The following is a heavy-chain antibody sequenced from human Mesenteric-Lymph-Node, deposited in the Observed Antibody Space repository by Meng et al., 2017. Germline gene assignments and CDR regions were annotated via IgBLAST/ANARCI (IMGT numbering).Heavy chain of an antibody. V-gene: IGHV4-4*02. CDR3: ARLTNRGLDY. CDR2: IYHSGST. J-gene: IGHJ4*02. CDR1: GAPIISTNW. Sequence: QVQLQESGPGLVKPSGTLSLTCNVSGAPIISTNWWSWVRQPPGKGLEWIGEIYHSGSTNYNPSLKSRVTISVDKSQNQFSLKLSSVTAADTAVYYCARLTNRGLDYWGQGTLVTVSS. D-gene: IGHD1-14*01.